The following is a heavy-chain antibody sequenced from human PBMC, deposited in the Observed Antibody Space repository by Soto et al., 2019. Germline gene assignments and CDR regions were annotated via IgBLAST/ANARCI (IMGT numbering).Heavy chain of an antibody. J-gene: IGHJ6*02. D-gene: IGHD6-13*01. V-gene: IGHV4-59*12. CDR3: ARDLAAAASTGYGMDV. Sequence: SETLSLTCTVSGGSMSSYYWSWIRQPPGKGLEWIGYIYYSGSTIYNPSLKSRVTISVDTSKNQFSLQLNSVTPEDTAVYYCARDLAAAASTGYGMDVWGQGTTVTVSS. CDR1: GGSMSSYY. CDR2: IYYSGST.